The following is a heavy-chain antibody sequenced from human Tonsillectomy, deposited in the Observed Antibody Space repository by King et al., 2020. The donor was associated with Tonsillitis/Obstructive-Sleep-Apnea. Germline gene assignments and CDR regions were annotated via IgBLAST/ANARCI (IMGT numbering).Heavy chain of an antibody. CDR3: AKGGNDYGERFDY. CDR1: GFTFSSYA. D-gene: IGHD4-17*01. J-gene: IGHJ4*02. CDR2: ISGSGGST. V-gene: IGHV3-23*04. Sequence: VQLVESGGGLVQPGGSLRLSCAASGFTFSSYAMSWVRQAPGKGLEWVSAISGSGGSTYYADSVKGRFTISRDNSKNTLYLQMNSLRDEDTAGDYCAKGGNDYGERFDYWGQGTLVTVSS.